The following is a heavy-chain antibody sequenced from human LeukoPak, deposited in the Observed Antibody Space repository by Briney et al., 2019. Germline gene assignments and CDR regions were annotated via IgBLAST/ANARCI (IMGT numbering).Heavy chain of an antibody. J-gene: IGHJ4*02. CDR1: GGSFSGYY. V-gene: IGHV4-34*01. CDR2: INHSGST. CDR3: ARGLPLWFGELPFDY. D-gene: IGHD3-10*01. Sequence: MSSETLSLTCAVYGGSFSGYYWSWIRQPPGKGLEWIGEINHSGSTNYNPSLKSRVTISVDTSKNQFSLKLSSVTAADTAVYCCARGLPLWFGELPFDYWGQGTLVTVSS.